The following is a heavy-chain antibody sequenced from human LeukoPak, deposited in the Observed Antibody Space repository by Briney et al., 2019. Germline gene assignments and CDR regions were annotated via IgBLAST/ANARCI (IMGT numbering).Heavy chain of an antibody. CDR1: GYSFTSYW. V-gene: IGHV5-51*01. D-gene: IGHD6-13*01. CDR2: IYPGDSDT. J-gene: IGHJ6*02. CDR3: ARTLAAAGTDYYGMDV. Sequence: GESLKISCKGSGYSFTSYWIGWVRQMPGKGLEWMGIIYPGDSDTRYSPSFQGQVTILADKSISTAYLQWSSLKASDTAMYYCARTLAAAGTDYYGMDVWGQGTMVTVSS.